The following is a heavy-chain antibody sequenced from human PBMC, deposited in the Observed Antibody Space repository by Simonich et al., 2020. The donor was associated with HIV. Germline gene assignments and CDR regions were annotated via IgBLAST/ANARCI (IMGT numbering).Heavy chain of an antibody. CDR3: ARVAYYCSSTRCYAYYFDY. CDR2: KNPNRGGT. J-gene: IGHJ4*02. CDR1: GYTFTSYD. Sequence: QVQLVQSGAEVKKPGASVKVSCKASGYTFTSYDINWVRQATGQGLEWMGWKNPNRGGTNEAQKFQGRVTMTRDTSISTAYMELSRLRSDDTAVYYCARVAYYCSSTRCYAYYFDYWGQGTLVTVSS. V-gene: IGHV1-2*02. D-gene: IGHD2-2*01.